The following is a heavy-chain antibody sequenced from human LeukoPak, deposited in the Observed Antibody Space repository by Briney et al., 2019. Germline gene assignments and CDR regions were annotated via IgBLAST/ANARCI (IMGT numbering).Heavy chain of an antibody. CDR3: VKDRGYDYVWGSYRSPYYYMDV. CDR2: ISGSGGST. Sequence: GGSLRLSCAASGFTFSSYAMSWVRQAPGKGLEWVSAISGSGGSTYYADSVKGRFTISRDNSKNTLYLQMNSLRAEDTAVYYCVKDRGYDYVWGSYRSPYYYMDVWGKGTTVTASS. CDR1: GFTFSSYA. J-gene: IGHJ6*03. D-gene: IGHD3-16*02. V-gene: IGHV3-23*01.